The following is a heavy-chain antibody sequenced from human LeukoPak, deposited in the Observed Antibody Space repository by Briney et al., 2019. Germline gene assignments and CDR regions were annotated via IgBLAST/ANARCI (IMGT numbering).Heavy chain of an antibody. CDR3: ARVKNYYDSSGYYDTNRFDP. Sequence: PGGSLRLSCAASGFTFSDYYMSWIRQAPGKGLEWVSYISSSGSTIYYADSVKGRFTISRDNAKNSLYLQMNSLRAEDTAVYYCARVKNYYDSSGYYDTNRFDPWGQGTLVTVSS. V-gene: IGHV3-11*01. CDR2: ISSSGSTI. D-gene: IGHD3-22*01. CDR1: GFTFSDYY. J-gene: IGHJ5*02.